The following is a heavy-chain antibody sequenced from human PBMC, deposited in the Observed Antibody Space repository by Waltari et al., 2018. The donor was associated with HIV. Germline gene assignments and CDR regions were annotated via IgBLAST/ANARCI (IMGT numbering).Heavy chain of an antibody. V-gene: IGHV3-30*18. D-gene: IGHD1-26*01. CDR2: ISYDGRHI. J-gene: IGHJ4*01. CDR3: AKEGWDLLEFGYYFDS. Sequence: QVQLVESGGGVVQPGGSLRLSCVASGFTFDNYGIHWVRQAPGSGLDWVASISYDGRHIYYADSVNGRFTISRDNSKNTVYLQMTSLRPEDTTVYSCAKEGWDLLEFGYYFDSWGQGTLVTVSS. CDR1: GFTFDNYG.